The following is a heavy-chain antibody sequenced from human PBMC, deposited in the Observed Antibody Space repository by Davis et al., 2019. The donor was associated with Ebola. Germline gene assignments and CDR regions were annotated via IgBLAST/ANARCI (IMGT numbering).Heavy chain of an antibody. CDR3: VRDPALVVTGGGWYFDL. V-gene: IGHV3-33*01. Sequence: GGSLRLSCAASGFTFSSYGMHWVRQAPGKGLEWVAVIWYDGSNKYYADSVKGRFTISRDNAKNSLYLQMNSLRAEDTAVYYCVRDPALVVTGGGWYFDLWGRGTLVTVSS. D-gene: IGHD2-21*02. J-gene: IGHJ2*01. CDR2: IWYDGSNK. CDR1: GFTFSSYG.